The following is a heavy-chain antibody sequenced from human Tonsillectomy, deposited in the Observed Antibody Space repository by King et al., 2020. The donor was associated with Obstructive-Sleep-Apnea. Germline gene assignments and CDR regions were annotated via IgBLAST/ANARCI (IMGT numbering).Heavy chain of an antibody. J-gene: IGHJ4*02. Sequence: QVQLQESGPGLVKPSETLSVVCLVSGGSISGYYWNWIRQPPGKGLEWIGYINYSGSTNYNPSLRSGVTMSVDTSKNQFSLKLTSVAAADTAVYYCARGGDGYFDYWGQGTLVTVSS. CDR2: INYSGST. CDR1: GGSISGYY. CDR3: ARGGDGYFDY. V-gene: IGHV4-59*01. D-gene: IGHD1-26*01.